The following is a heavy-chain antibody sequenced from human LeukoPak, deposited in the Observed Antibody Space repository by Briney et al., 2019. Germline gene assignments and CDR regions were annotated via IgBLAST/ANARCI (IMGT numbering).Heavy chain of an antibody. J-gene: IGHJ5*02. CDR1: GDTFTSYY. V-gene: IGHV1-46*01. CDR3: AREGLTIFALVRTQTTKSPHRFDP. Sequence: ASVKVSCKASGDTFTSYYMHWVRQAPGQGLEWMGIINPSGGSTSYAQKYQGRVTMTRDMSTTTVYMELSSLRSDDTAVYYCAREGLTIFALVRTQTTKSPHRFDPWGQGTLVTVSS. D-gene: IGHD3-3*01. CDR2: INPSGGST.